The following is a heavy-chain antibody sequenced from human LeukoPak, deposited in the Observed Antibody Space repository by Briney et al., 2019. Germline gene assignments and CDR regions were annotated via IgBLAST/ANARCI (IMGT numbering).Heavy chain of an antibody. CDR2: IYYSVGI. V-gene: IGHV4-39*01. J-gene: IGHJ5*02. D-gene: IGHD2-15*01. CDR3: ARLDGYCSGGSCYSVSFVDP. Sequence: SETLSLTCTVSGGSISSSNYYWGWIRQPPGKGLEWIGSIYYSVGIYYNPSLKSRVTISVDTSKNQFSLKRSSVTAADTAVYYCARLDGYCSGGSCYSVSFVDPWGQGTLVTVSS. CDR1: GGSISSSNYY.